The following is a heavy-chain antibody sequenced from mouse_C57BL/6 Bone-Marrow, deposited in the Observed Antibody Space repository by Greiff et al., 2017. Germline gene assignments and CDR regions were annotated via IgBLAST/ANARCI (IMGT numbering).Heavy chain of an antibody. CDR2: ICPGSGST. CDR1: GYTFTSYW. CDR3: ARITTVVDDY. Sequence: QVQLKQPGAELVKPGASVKMSCKASGYTFTSYWITWVKQRPGQGLEWIGDICPGSGSTNYTEKFQSKATMTVDPTSSTAYMQLSSQTSEDAAVSTYARITTVVDDYWGQGTTLTVSS. J-gene: IGHJ2*01. D-gene: IGHD1-1*01. V-gene: IGHV1-55*01.